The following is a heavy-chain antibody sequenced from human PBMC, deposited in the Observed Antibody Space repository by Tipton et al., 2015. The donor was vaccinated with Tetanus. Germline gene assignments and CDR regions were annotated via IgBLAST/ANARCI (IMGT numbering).Heavy chain of an antibody. D-gene: IGHD3-10*01. J-gene: IGHJ4*02. Sequence: TLSLTCTVSGGSISTYHWNWIRQSPGKGLEWIGYIDYFGSTKYNPSLKSRVAMSVDTSKNQFSLKLTSVTAVDTAVYYCARTRSTYGTNFDYWGQGTLVTVSS. CDR2: IDYFGST. V-gene: IGHV4-59*12. CDR1: GGSISTYH. CDR3: ARTRSTYGTNFDY.